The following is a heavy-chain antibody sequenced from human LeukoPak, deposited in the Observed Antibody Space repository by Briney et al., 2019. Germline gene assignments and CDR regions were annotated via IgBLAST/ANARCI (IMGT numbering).Heavy chain of an antibody. J-gene: IGHJ4*02. CDR3: AKATIEQWLVKVDSFDS. Sequence: PGGSLRLSCAASGFTFSDYYMSWIRQAPGKGLEWVSYISSGGSTIYYADSVKGRFTLSRDNAKNTLYLQMNSLRAGDTAIYYCAKATIEQWLVKVDSFDSWGQGTLVTVSS. CDR1: GFTFSDYY. D-gene: IGHD6-19*01. V-gene: IGHV3-11*01. CDR2: ISSGGSTI.